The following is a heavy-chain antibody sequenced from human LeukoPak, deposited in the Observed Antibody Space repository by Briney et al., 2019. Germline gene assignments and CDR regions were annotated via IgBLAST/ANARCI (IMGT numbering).Heavy chain of an antibody. J-gene: IGHJ3*02. V-gene: IGHV1-69*04. D-gene: IGHD2-2*01. Sequence: SVKVSCTASGGTFSSYAISWVRQAPGQGLEWMGRIIPILGIANYAQKFQGRVTITADKSTSTAYMELSSLRSEDTAVYYCARDCSSTSCYGPSKAFDIWGQGTMVTVSS. CDR1: GGTFSSYA. CDR2: IIPILGIA. CDR3: ARDCSSTSCYGPSKAFDI.